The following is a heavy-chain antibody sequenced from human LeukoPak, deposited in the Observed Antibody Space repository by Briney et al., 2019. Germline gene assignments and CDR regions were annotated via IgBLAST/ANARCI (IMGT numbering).Heavy chain of an antibody. CDR3: ARDVSDLEAAAGTGYFDY. Sequence: KPSETLSLTCTVSGGSISSYYWSWIRQPPGKGLEWIGYIYYSGSTNYNPSLKSRVTISVDTSKNQSSLKLSSVTAADTAVYYCARDVSDLEAAAGTGYFDYWGQGTLVTVSS. D-gene: IGHD6-13*01. CDR2: IYYSGST. V-gene: IGHV4-59*12. CDR1: GGSISSYY. J-gene: IGHJ4*02.